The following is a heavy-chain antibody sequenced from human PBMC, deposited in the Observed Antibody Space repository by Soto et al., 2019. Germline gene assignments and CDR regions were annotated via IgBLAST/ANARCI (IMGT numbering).Heavy chain of an antibody. V-gene: IGHV3-15*07. D-gene: IGHD3-22*01. CDR1: GFTFSNAW. J-gene: IGHJ4*02. Sequence: GGSLRLSCAASGFTFSNAWMNWVRQAPGKGLEWVGRIKSKTDGGTTDYAAPVKGRFTISRDDSKNTLYLQMNSLKTEDTAVYYCTTDQNYYDSSGYYEIFDYWGQGTLVTVSS. CDR3: TTDQNYYDSSGYYEIFDY. CDR2: IKSKTDGGTT.